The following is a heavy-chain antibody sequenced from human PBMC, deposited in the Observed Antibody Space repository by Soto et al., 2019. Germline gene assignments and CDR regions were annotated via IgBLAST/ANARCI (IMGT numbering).Heavy chain of an antibody. CDR2: VSAYNGER. D-gene: IGHD6-6*01. V-gene: IGHV1-18*01. CDR3: SRGTSIPASGDY. Sequence: QVPLVQSGDDVKKPGASVKVSCKASGYTFTNYGINWVRQAPGQGLEWLGWVSAYNGERRYAQRVQARVIMTTDTSTTTAYMELRSLRSDDTAVYYCSRGTSIPASGDYWGQGTLVTVSS. J-gene: IGHJ4*01. CDR1: GYTFTNYG.